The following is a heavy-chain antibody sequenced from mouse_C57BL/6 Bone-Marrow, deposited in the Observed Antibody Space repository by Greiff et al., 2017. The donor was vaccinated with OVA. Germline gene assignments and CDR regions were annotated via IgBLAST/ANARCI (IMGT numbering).Heavy chain of an antibody. J-gene: IGHJ2*01. Sequence: EVKVVASGGGLVQPGESLKLSCESNEYEFPSHDMSWVRKTPEKRLELVAAINSDGGSTYYPDTMERRFIISRDNTKKPLYLQMSSLRSEDTALYYGARGAGVKAFDYWGKGTTLTVSS. CDR1: EYEFPSHD. V-gene: IGHV5-2*01. D-gene: IGHD3-2*02. CDR2: INSDGGST. CDR3: ARGAGVKAFDY.